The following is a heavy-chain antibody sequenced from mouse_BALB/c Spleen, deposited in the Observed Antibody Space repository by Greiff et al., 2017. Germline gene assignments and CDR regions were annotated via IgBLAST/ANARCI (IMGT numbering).Heavy chain of an antibody. CDR3: ARDDY. CDR2: ISSGGSYT. CDR1: GFTFSSYG. Sequence: EVQLVESGGDLVKPGGSLKLSCAASGFTFSSYGMSWVRQTPDKRLEWVATISSGGSYTYYPDSVKGRFTISRDNAKNTLYLQMSSLKSEDTAMYYCARDDYWGQGTTLTVSS. J-gene: IGHJ2*01. V-gene: IGHV5-6*01.